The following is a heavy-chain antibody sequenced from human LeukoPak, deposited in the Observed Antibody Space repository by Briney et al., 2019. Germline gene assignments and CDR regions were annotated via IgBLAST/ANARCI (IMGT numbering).Heavy chain of an antibody. V-gene: IGHV3-23*01. CDR2: ISESSRDT. D-gene: IGHD2-2*01. CDR3: VKGGWGYALDY. J-gene: IGHJ4*02. Sequence: TGGSLRLSCAASGFTFSTYAMTWFRQPPGKGLEWVTTISESSRDTYYADSVKGRFTVSRDNSKNTLYLQMNSLRADDTAVYYCVKGGWGYALDYWGQGTLVTVSS. CDR1: GFTFSTYA.